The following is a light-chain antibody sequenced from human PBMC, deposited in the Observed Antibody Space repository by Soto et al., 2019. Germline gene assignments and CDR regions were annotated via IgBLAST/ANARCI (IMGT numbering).Light chain of an antibody. CDR1: RSDVGAYNY. Sequence: QSALTQPASVSGSPGQSIAISCTGTRSDVGAYNYVSWYQQHPGKAPKLMIPAVTNRPSGVSGPFSGSKSGNTASLTISGLQAEDEADYYCSSFTSRFTFVFGTGTKLTVL. V-gene: IGLV2-14*01. CDR3: SSFTSRFTFV. CDR2: AVT. J-gene: IGLJ1*01.